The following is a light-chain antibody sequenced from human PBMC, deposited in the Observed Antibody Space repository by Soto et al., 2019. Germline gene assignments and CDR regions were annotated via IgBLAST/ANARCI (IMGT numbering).Light chain of an antibody. Sequence: DIVMTQSPDSLAVSLGEMATINCRSSQGVLFSSNNKNYLAWYQQKPGKPPNXVIYWASTRQSGVPERFSGSGSGTDFTLTISSLQAEDVEVYYCQQYYSAPLTFGGGTKVDIK. V-gene: IGKV4-1*01. CDR1: QGVLFSSNNKNY. CDR2: WAS. J-gene: IGKJ4*01. CDR3: QQYYSAPLT.